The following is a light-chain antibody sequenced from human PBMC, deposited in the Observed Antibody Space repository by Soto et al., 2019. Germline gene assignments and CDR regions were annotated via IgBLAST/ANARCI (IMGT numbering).Light chain of an antibody. J-gene: IGKJ2*01. CDR3: HQYGGSPPVT. CDR1: QSVSSDY. Sequence: EIVLTQSPGTLSLSPGERATLSCRASQSVSSDYLAWYQQKPGQAPRLRIYGTSSRATGIPDRFSGSGSGTDFTLTIRRLEPEDFAVYYCHQYGGSPPVTFGPGTNLEIK. V-gene: IGKV3-20*01. CDR2: GTS.